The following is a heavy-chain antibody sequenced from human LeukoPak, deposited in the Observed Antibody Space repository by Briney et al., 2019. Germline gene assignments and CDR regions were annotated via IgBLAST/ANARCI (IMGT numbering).Heavy chain of an antibody. D-gene: IGHD4-23*01. J-gene: IGHJ3*02. CDR1: GFTFDDYG. Sequence: GGSLRLSCAASGFTFDDYGMSWVRQAPGKGLEWVSGINWNGGITAYADSVKGRFTISRDNAKNSLYLQMNSLRAEDTAVYYCARDLTTVVTPIWGQGTMVTVSS. V-gene: IGHV3-20*04. CDR3: ARDLTTVVTPI. CDR2: INWNGGIT.